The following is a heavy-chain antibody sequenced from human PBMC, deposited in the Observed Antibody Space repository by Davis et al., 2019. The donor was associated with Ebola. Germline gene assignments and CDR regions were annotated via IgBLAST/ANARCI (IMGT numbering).Heavy chain of an antibody. J-gene: IGHJ5*02. D-gene: IGHD1-26*01. CDR2: ISAYNGNT. V-gene: IGHV1-18*01. CDR3: ARDFRSYTTWFDP. CDR1: DYTFTSYG. Sequence: ASVKVSCKASDYTFTSYGISWVRQAPGQGLEWMGWISAYNGNTNYEQKFQGRVTMTTDTSTSTAYMELRSLRSDDTAVYYCARDFRSYTTWFDPWGQGTLVTVSS.